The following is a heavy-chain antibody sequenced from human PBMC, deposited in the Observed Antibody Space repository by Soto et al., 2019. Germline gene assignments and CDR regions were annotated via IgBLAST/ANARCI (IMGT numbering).Heavy chain of an antibody. D-gene: IGHD6-13*01. CDR1: GFTFSDYY. Sequence: KTGGSLRLSCAASGFTFSDYYMSWIRQAPGKGLEWVSYISSSSSYTNYADSVKGRFTISRDNAKNSLYLQMNSLRAEDTAVYYCARFAGYSSSWYPAVAGTQWYFDLWGRGTLVTVSS. CDR3: ARFAGYSSSWYPAVAGTQWYFDL. CDR2: ISSSSSYT. J-gene: IGHJ2*01. V-gene: IGHV3-11*06.